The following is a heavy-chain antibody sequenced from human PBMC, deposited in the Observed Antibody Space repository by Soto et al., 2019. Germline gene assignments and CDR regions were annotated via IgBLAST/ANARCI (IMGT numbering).Heavy chain of an antibody. CDR2: ISAYNGNT. CDR1: GYTFGTSG. J-gene: IGHJ4*02. D-gene: IGHD3-22*01. Sequence: QVKLVQSGAEVKKPGTSMKVSCKASGYTFGTSGISWIRQAPGQGLEWMGWISAYNGNTNYEQKPQDRVTMTTDTSTNTAYLELRSLRSDDTAVYYCARAGHYYDSSGYANWGQGTLVTVSS. V-gene: IGHV1-18*01. CDR3: ARAGHYYDSSGYAN.